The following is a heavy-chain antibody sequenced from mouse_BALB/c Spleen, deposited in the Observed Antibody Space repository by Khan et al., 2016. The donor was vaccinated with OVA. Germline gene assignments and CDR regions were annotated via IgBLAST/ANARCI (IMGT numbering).Heavy chain of an antibody. D-gene: IGHD1-1*01. CDR2: INPTTDYT. Sequence: QVQLKQSGAELAKPGASVKMSCKASGYTFTSYWMHWVKQRPGPGLEWIGYINPTTDYTEYNQIFKDKATLTADKSSSTAYMQLSSLTSEDSAVYYCVNHGSSSAWFTYWGQGTLVTVSA. CDR3: VNHGSSSAWFTY. V-gene: IGHV1-7*01. J-gene: IGHJ3*01. CDR1: GYTFTSYW.